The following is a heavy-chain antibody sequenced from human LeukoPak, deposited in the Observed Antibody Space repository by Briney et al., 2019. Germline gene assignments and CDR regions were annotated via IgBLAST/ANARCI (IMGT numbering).Heavy chain of an antibody. D-gene: IGHD2-15*01. CDR1: GFTFSSYS. Sequence: PVGSLRLSCAASGFTFSSYSMNWVRQAPGKGLEWVSYISSSSSTIYYADSVKGRFTISRDNAKNSLYLQMNSLRAEDTAVYYCARAAVGVAAATWYYWGQGTLVTVSS. CDR3: ARAAVGVAAATWYY. CDR2: ISSSSSTI. J-gene: IGHJ4*02. V-gene: IGHV3-48*01.